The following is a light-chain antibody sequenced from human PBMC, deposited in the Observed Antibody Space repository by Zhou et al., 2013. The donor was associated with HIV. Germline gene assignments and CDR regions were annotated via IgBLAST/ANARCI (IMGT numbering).Light chain of an antibody. CDR3: MQALETFT. V-gene: IGKV2-28*01. J-gene: IGKJ4*01. CDR1: QSLLHFDGRTY. Sequence: DIVLTQTPVSLSVTPGQPASISCKSSQSLLHFDGRTYLYWYLQKPGQSPQLLIYLASNRASGVPDRFSGSASGTDFTLKISKVEAEDVGVYYCMQALETFTFGGGTKVE. CDR2: LAS.